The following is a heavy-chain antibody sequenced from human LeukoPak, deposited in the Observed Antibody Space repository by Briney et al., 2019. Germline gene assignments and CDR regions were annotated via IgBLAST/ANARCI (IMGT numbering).Heavy chain of an antibody. V-gene: IGHV4-38-2*02. D-gene: IGHD2-2*01. CDR2: IYHSGST. J-gene: IGHJ3*02. CDR3: ARYCSSTSCSADAFDI. Sequence: SETLSLTCTVSGYSISSGYYWGWIRQPPGKGLEWIGSIYHSGSTYYNPSPKSRVTISVDTSKNQFSLKLSSVTAADTAVYYCARYCSSTSCSADAFDIWGQGTMVTVSS. CDR1: GYSISSGYY.